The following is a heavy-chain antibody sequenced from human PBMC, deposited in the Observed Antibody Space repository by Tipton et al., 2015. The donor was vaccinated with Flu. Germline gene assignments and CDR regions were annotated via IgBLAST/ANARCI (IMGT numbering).Heavy chain of an antibody. CDR1: GGSFSGYY. Sequence: TLSLTCTVYGGSFSGYYWSWIRQPPGKGLEWIGEINHSGSTNYNPSLKSRVTMSVDTSKNQFSLKLSSVTAADTAVYYCARERADYGDYRQLKNYYYYYYMDVWGKGTTVTVSS. CDR3: ARERADYGDYRQLKNYYYYYYMDV. J-gene: IGHJ6*03. CDR2: INHSGST. V-gene: IGHV4-34*01. D-gene: IGHD4-17*01.